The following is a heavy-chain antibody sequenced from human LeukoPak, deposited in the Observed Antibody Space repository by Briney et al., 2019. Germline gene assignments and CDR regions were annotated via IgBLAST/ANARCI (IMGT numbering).Heavy chain of an antibody. Sequence: AGGSLRLSCAASGFTFSSYGMHWLRQAPGKGLEWVAVIWYDGSNKYYADSVKGRFTISRDNSKNTLYLQMNSLRAEDTAVYYCARDHRQRGSSFDWWGQGTLGTVS. CDR1: GFTFSSYG. D-gene: IGHD5-12*01. V-gene: IGHV3-33*01. J-gene: IGHJ4*02. CDR2: IWYDGSNK. CDR3: ARDHRQRGSSFDW.